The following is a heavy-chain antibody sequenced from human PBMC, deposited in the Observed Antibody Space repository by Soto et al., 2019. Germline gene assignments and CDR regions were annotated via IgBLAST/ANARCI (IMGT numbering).Heavy chain of an antibody. J-gene: IGHJ6*02. D-gene: IGHD6-13*01. CDR2: KSYDGSNK. CDR3: AREGIAYYYGMDV. V-gene: IGHV3-30-3*01. CDR1: GFTFSSYA. Sequence: QVQLVESGGGVVQPGRSLRLSCAASGFTFSSYAMHWVRQAPGKGLEWVAVKSYDGSNKYYADSVKGRFTISRDNSKNTLYLQMNSLRAEDTAVYYCAREGIAYYYGMDVWGQGTTVTVSS.